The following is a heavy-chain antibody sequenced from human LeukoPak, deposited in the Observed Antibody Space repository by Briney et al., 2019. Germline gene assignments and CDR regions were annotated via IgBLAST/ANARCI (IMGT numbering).Heavy chain of an antibody. J-gene: IGHJ4*02. D-gene: IGHD3-3*01. CDR1: GYTFTSYY. CDR3: ARGLQRITIFGVVKNGDY. V-gene: IGHV1-46*01. Sequence: ASVKVSCKASGYTFTSYYVHWVRQAPGQGLEWMGIINPSGGSTSYAQKFQGRVTMTRDTSTSTVYMELSSLRSEDTAVYYCARGLQRITIFGVVKNGDYWGQGTLVTVSS. CDR2: INPSGGST.